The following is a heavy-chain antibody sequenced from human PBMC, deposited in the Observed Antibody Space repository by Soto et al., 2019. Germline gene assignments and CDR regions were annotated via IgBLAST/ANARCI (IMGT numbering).Heavy chain of an antibody. CDR1: GGTFSSYA. D-gene: IGHD2-15*01. J-gene: IGHJ5*02. CDR2: ISAYNGNT. CDR3: ARDYRLDVVVVAATWFDP. Sequence: ASVKVSCKASGGTFSSYAISWVRQAPGQGLEWMGWISAYNGNTNYAQKLQGRVTMTTDTSTSTAYMELRSLRSDDTAVYYCARDYRLDVVVVAATWFDPWGQGTLVTVSS. V-gene: IGHV1-18*01.